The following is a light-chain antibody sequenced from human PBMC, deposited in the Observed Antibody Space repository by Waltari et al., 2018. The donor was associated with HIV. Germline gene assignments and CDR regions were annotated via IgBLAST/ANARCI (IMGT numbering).Light chain of an antibody. V-gene: IGLV1-40*01. J-gene: IGLJ2*01. CDR2: GTP. CDR1: SSKIGAGYD. Sequence: QSVLTQPPSVSGAPGQRVTISCTGRSSKIGAGYDVHWYRQLPGTAPKLLIYGTPNRPSGAPYRVSRYKSGTSPPQAITWLQAEDEADYYGQSYDSSLTGSVFGGGTKLTVL. CDR3: QSYDSSLTGSV.